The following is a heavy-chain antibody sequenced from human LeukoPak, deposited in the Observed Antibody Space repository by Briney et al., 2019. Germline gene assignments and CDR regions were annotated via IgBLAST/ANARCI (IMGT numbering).Heavy chain of an antibody. D-gene: IGHD6-13*01. CDR2: INSDGSST. V-gene: IGHV3-74*01. Sequence: GGSLRLSCAASRFTFSSTWMHWVRQAPGKGLVWVSHINSDGSSTSYADSVKGRFTISRDNAKNTVYLQMNSLRAEDTAVYYCARDSSYSMDVWGQGTTVTVSS. J-gene: IGHJ6*02. CDR1: RFTFSSTW. CDR3: ARDSSYSMDV.